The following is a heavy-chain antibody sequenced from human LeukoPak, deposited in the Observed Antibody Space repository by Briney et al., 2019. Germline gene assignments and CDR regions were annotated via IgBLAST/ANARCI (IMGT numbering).Heavy chain of an antibody. CDR3: ARFGGAFDY. CDR1: GFTFSNSW. CDR2: INSDGKTT. J-gene: IGHJ4*02. D-gene: IGHD3-16*01. Sequence: GGSLRLSCAASGFTFSNSWMHWVRQAPGKGLVWVSRINSDGKTTTYADSVKGRFTISRDNAKNSLYLQMNSLRAEDTAVYYCARFGGAFDYWGQGTLVTVSS. V-gene: IGHV3-74*01.